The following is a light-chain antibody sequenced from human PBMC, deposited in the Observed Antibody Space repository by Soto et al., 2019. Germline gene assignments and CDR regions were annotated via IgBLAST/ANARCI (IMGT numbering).Light chain of an antibody. CDR1: RGISTW. Sequence: DFQMTQSPSSVSASVGDSVTITCRASRGISTWLAWYQQKPGKAPELLIQTASSVQSGLPSRFSGSGSGTDFPLTISSLQPEDSAIYYCQQTNGSFTFGPGTKVEVK. CDR2: TAS. CDR3: QQTNGSFT. V-gene: IGKV1-12*01. J-gene: IGKJ3*01.